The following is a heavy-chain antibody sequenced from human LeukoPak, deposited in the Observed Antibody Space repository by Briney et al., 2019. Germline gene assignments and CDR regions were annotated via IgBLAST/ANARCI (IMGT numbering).Heavy chain of an antibody. D-gene: IGHD5-18*01. J-gene: IGHJ4*02. V-gene: IGHV3-23*01. CDR1: GFTFSSYA. CDR2: ISGSGGST. Sequence: GGSLRLSCAASGFTFSSYAMSWVRQAPGKGLEWVSAISGSGGSTYYADSVRGRFTISRDNAKYSLYLQMNTLRAEDTAVYFCATATYSSGYHYFESWGQGTLVTVSS. CDR3: ATATYSSGYHYFES.